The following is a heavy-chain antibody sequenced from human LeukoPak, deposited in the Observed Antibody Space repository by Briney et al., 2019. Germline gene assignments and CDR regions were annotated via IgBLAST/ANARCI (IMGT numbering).Heavy chain of an antibody. CDR2: VYYSGST. CDR1: GGSISSGSYY. J-gene: IGHJ5*02. D-gene: IGHD6-19*01. CDR3: ARDTSGWYYWFDP. V-gene: IGHV4-39*02. Sequence: PSETLSLTCTVSGGSISSGSYYWGWIRQTPGKGLERIGSVYYSGSTYYNPSLKSRVTISVDTSKNQFSLKLSSVTAADTAVYYCARDTSGWYYWFDPWGRGTLVTVSS.